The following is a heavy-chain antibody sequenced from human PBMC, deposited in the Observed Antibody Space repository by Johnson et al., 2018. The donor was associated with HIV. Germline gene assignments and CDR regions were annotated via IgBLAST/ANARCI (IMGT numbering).Heavy chain of an antibody. D-gene: IGHD6-19*01. CDR3: ARDVRSGWYQGRDAFDI. V-gene: IGHV3-33*01. CDR2: IWYDGSNK. CDR1: GFTFSSYG. J-gene: IGHJ3*02. Sequence: QVQLVESGGGVVQPGRSLRLSCAASGFTFSSYGMHWVRQTPGKGLQWVAVIWYDGSNKYYADSVRGRFTISRDNSKNTLYLQMNSLRAEDTAVYYCARDVRSGWYQGRDAFDICGQGTMVTVSS.